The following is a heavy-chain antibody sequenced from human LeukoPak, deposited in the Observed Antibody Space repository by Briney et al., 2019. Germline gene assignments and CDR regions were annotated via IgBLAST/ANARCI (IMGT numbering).Heavy chain of an antibody. CDR1: GFTFSSYG. CDR3: GKEGYYDSSGWGNSMDV. CDR2: ISYDGSNK. Sequence: GRSLRLSCAASGFTFSSYGMHWVRQAPGKGLEWVAVISYDGSNKYYADSVKGRFTISRDNSKNTLYLQMNSLRAEDTAVYYCGKEGYYDSSGWGNSMDVWGQGTTVTVSS. D-gene: IGHD3-22*01. J-gene: IGHJ6*02. V-gene: IGHV3-30*18.